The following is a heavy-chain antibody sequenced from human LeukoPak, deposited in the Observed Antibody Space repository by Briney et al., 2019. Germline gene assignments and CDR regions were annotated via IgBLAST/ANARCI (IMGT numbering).Heavy chain of an antibody. Sequence: SETLSLTCTVSGGSISNYYWSWIRQSPGKGLEWIGYVHYSGSTNYNPSLKSRVTISEDTSKNQFSLKLTSVTAADTAVYYCATSQLLWFGELLGGWFDPWGQGTLVTVSS. D-gene: IGHD3-10*01. CDR3: ATSQLLWFGELLGGWFDP. V-gene: IGHV4-59*01. CDR2: VHYSGST. CDR1: GGSISNYY. J-gene: IGHJ5*02.